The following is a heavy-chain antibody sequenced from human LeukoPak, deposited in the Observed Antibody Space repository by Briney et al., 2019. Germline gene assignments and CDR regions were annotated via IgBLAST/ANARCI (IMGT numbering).Heavy chain of an antibody. CDR3: AAEAANDYGDYGFSYGMDV. V-gene: IGHV1-58*01. CDR2: IVVDSGNT. CDR1: GFTFTSSA. Sequence: SVKVSCKASGFTFTSSAVQWVRQARGQRLEWIGWIVVDSGNTNYAQKFQERVTITRDMSTSTAYMELSSLRSEDTAVYYCAAEAANDYGDYGFSYGMDVWGQGTTVTVSS. D-gene: IGHD4-17*01. J-gene: IGHJ6*02.